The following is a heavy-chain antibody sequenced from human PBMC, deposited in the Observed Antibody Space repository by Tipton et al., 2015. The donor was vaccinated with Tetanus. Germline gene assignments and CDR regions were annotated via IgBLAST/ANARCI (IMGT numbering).Heavy chain of an antibody. Sequence: SGFIFSSYGIHWVRQAPGKGLKWVAVSWYDGTDKYYADSVKGRFTISRDNSKNTLYLQMNSLRAEDTAVYYCAREADCSGGSCFSGDFDNWGQGTQVTVSS. CDR1: GFIFSSYG. V-gene: IGHV3-33*01. CDR3: AREADCSGGSCFSGDFDN. J-gene: IGHJ4*02. D-gene: IGHD2-15*01. CDR2: SWYDGTDK.